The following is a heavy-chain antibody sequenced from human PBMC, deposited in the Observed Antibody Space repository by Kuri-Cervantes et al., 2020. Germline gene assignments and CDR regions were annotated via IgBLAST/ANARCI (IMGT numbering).Heavy chain of an antibody. D-gene: IGHD3-3*01. Sequence: GESLKISCAASGFTFSNYAMSWVRQAPGKGLEWVSSMSPSDGYPYYADSVKGRFTISRDNSKNTLFLQMNSLRAEDTAVYYCARDLPQDFWSAKSRGWFDYWGQGTLVTVSS. CDR3: ARDLPQDFWSAKSRGWFDY. CDR1: GFTFSNYA. CDR2: MSPSDGYP. V-gene: IGHV3-23*01. J-gene: IGHJ4*02.